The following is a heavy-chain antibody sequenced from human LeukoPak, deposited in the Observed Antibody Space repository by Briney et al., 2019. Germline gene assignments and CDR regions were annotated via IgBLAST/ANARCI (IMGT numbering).Heavy chain of an antibody. V-gene: IGHV3-23*01. D-gene: IGHD3-22*01. Sequence: PGGSLRLSCVTSELNFSKIGMTWLRQAPGKGLEWVATISGSGGSPFYADSVKARFTISRDNSKNTLYLEMNSLRVEDTAVYYCAIAPTRPTLIVYDLYFDYWGQGSLVTVSS. CDR3: AIAPTRPTLIVYDLYFDY. CDR1: ELNFSKIG. J-gene: IGHJ4*02. CDR2: ISGSGGSP.